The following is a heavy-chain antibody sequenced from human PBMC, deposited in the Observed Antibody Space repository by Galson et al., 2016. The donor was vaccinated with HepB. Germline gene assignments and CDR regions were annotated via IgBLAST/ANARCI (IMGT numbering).Heavy chain of an antibody. D-gene: IGHD2-21*02. CDR3: VRQGVEYCGGDCYHGDN. CDR1: GYNFTNYW. CDR2: IYPGDTDT. V-gene: IGHV5-51*01. Sequence: QSGAEVNKPGESLKISCKGSGYNFTNYWIGWVRQMPGKGLAWMGLIYPGDTDTRYSPSLQGQFTMSADKSITTAFLQFSGLKPSDTAAYYCVRQGVEYCGGDCYHGDNWGQGTLVTVSS. J-gene: IGHJ4*02.